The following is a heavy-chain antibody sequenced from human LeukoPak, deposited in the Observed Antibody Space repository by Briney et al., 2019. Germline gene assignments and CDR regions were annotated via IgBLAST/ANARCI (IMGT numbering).Heavy chain of an antibody. Sequence: ASVKVSCKASGGTFSSYAISWVRQAPGQGLEWMGGIIPIFGTANYAQKFQGRVTITADESTSTAYMELSSLRSEDTAVYYCAIPYSSSWYGDYWGQGTLVTVSS. CDR1: GGTFSSYA. V-gene: IGHV1-69*13. CDR2: IIPIFGTA. CDR3: AIPYSSSWYGDY. D-gene: IGHD6-13*01. J-gene: IGHJ4*02.